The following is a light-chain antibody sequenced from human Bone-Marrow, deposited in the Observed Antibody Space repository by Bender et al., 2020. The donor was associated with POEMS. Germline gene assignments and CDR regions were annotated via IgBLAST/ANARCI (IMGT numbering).Light chain of an antibody. J-gene: IGLJ3*02. CDR3: VAWDASLNGWV. CDR1: DSDVGANNL. CDR2: EVN. V-gene: IGLV2-14*02. Sequence: QSALTQPASVSGSPGQSITISCTGTDSDVGANNLVSWYQQHPGKAPTLMIYEVNKRPSGVPDRFSGSKSGTSASLAITGLQSDDEAIYFCVAWDASLNGWVFGGGTKLTVL.